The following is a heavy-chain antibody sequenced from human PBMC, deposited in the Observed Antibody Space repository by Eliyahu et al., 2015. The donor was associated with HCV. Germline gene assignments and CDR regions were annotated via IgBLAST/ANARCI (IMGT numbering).Heavy chain of an antibody. CDR3: AKDTGSYGDY. V-gene: IGHV3-23*01. D-gene: IGHD1-26*01. CDR2: ISVXGGST. Sequence: EVQLLESGGDLVQPGGSLRLSCAASGFTFSNYAINWVRQAPGKXXXWVXGISVXGGSTYYADSVKGRFTISRDNSKNTVYLQMNSLRAEDTAVYYCAKDTGSYGDYWGQGTLVTVSS. CDR1: GFTFSNYA. J-gene: IGHJ4*02.